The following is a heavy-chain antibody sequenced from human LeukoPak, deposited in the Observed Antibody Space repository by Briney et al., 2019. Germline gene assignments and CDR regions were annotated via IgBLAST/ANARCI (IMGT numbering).Heavy chain of an antibody. CDR1: GFTFSSYA. D-gene: IGHD4-17*01. CDR2: ISGSGGST. Sequence: PGASLRLSCAASGFTFSSYAMSWVRQAPGKGLEWVSAISGSGGSTYYADSVKGRFTISRDNSKNTLYLQVNSLRAEDTAVYYCAKPLTVTTFSREIYFDYWGQGTLVTVSS. J-gene: IGHJ4*02. CDR3: AKPLTVTTFSREIYFDY. V-gene: IGHV3-23*01.